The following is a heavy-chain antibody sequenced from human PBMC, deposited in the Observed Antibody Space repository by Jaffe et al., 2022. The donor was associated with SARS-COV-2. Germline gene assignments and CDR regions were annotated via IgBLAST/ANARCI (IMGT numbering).Heavy chain of an antibody. CDR3: AKDEKIATSGPFDY. J-gene: IGHJ4*02. Sequence: EVQLLESGGGLRQPGGSLRLSCAASGFTFDMYAMSWVRQAPGKGLEWVSGIGGSGASTVYADSVKGRFTISRDNSENTLYLHIHSLRAEDTAVYYCAKDEKIATSGPFDYWGQGTLVTVSS. CDR1: GFTFDMYA. D-gene: IGHD6-13*01. V-gene: IGHV3-23*01. CDR2: IGGSGAST.